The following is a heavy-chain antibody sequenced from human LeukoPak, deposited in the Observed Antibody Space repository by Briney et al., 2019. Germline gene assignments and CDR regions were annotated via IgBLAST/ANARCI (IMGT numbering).Heavy chain of an antibody. Sequence: PGGSLRLSCAASGFTFSSYWRHWFRQPQAKALVWVSRINSIWSSTSYADSVKGLFTISRDNAKNTMYLQMNSLRAEDTGVYYCARGYCSGASCYGGATNVSWGQGTLVTVSS. CDR1: GFTFSSYW. CDR3: ARGYCSGASCYGGATNVS. V-gene: IGHV3-74*01. CDR2: INSIWSST. J-gene: IGHJ5*02. D-gene: IGHD2-15*01.